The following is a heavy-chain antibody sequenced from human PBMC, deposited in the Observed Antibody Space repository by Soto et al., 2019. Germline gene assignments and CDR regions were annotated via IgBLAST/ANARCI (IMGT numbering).Heavy chain of an antibody. CDR3: ARTGYCSVGDCSNYYYYYMDV. CDR1: GGSISRYY. CDR2: IYYSGST. Sequence: SETLSLTCAVSGGSISRYYWSWIRQPPGKGLEWIGYIYYSGSTNYNPSLNSRVTISVDTSKNQFSLKLNSVTAADTAVYYCARTGYCSVGDCSNYYYYYMDVWGKGTTVTVSS. D-gene: IGHD2-15*01. J-gene: IGHJ6*03. V-gene: IGHV4-59*01.